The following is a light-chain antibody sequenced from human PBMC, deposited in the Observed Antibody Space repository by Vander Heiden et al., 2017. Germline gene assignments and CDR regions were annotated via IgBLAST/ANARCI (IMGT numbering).Light chain of an antibody. Sequence: IQMTQSPSSLSVSVGDTVTITCQASHDNSLNWYQQKAGEAPKLLIFDTVNLETGVPSRFSGSISGTDFILTISRLQPDDIATYYCQHYDNRPPMYTFGQGTKLEI. J-gene: IGKJ2*01. CDR3: QHYDNRPPMYT. CDR2: DTV. CDR1: HDNS. V-gene: IGKV1-33*01.